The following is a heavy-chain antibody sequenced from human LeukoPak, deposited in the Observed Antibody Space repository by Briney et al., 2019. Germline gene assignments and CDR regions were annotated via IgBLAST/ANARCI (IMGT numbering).Heavy chain of an antibody. CDR1: GYTFTGYY. V-gene: IGHV1-2*02. CDR2: INPNSGGT. D-gene: IGHD3-22*01. CDR3: ARGDYYDSSGQPY. Sequence: ASVKVSCKASGYTFTGYYMHWVRQAPGQGLEWMGWINPNSGGTNYAQKFQGRVTMTTDTSTSTAYMELRSLRSDDTAVYYCARGDYYDSSGQPYWGQGTLVTVSS. J-gene: IGHJ4*02.